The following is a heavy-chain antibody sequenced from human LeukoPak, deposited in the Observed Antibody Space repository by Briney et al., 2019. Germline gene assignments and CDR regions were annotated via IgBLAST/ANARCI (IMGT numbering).Heavy chain of an antibody. D-gene: IGHD3-3*01. V-gene: IGHV4-59*01. J-gene: IGHJ4*02. CDR1: GVTISSYS. Sequence: SETLSLTCSVSGVTISSYSWSWLRQAPGKGLEWIASVQYTGSTTYNPSLRSRLTISVDTSKSQFSLQLSSVTTADTAVYYCARVERNWSGYYAKVYYFDYWGQGTLVTVS. CDR2: VQYTGST. CDR3: ARVERNWSGYYAKVYYFDY.